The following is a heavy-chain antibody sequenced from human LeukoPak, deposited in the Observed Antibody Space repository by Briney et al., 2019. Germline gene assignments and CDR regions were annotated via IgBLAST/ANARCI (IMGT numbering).Heavy chain of an antibody. Sequence: PGRSLRLSCAGSGFTFSRYGMHWFRQTPGKGLEWVAVIAYDGSRAFYADSVKGRFTISRDNSKNTMSVQMDDLRAEDTAVYYCTRYHNDHFDYWGQGTLVTVSS. D-gene: IGHD5-24*01. J-gene: IGHJ4*02. CDR2: IAYDGSRA. CDR3: TRYHNDHFDY. V-gene: IGHV3-33*01. CDR1: GFTFSRYG.